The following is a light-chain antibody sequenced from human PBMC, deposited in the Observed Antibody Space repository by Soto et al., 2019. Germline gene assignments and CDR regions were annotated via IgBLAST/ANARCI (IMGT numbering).Light chain of an antibody. V-gene: IGKV3-15*01. CDR2: GAS. CDR1: QSVSRK. J-gene: IGKJ1*01. Sequence: ENVLTQSPGTPSLSPGERATLSFRASQSVSRKLAWYQQTRGQAPRLLIYGASTRAAGVPARFSGSGSGTEFTLTISNLQSEDFAVYHCQQYDKWPRTFGQGTKVDIK. CDR3: QQYDKWPRT.